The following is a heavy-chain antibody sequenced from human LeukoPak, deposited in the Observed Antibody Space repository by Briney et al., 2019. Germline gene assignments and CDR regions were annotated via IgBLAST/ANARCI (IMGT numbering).Heavy chain of an antibody. Sequence: SETLSLTCTVSGGSISSSSYYWGWIRQPPGKGLEWIGSIYYSGSTYYNPSLKSRVTISVDTSKNQFSLKLSSVTAADTAVYYCARERTRPFRFDPWGQGTLVAVS. CDR1: GGSISSSSYY. V-gene: IGHV4-39*07. CDR2: IYYSGST. J-gene: IGHJ5*02. CDR3: ARERTRPFRFDP.